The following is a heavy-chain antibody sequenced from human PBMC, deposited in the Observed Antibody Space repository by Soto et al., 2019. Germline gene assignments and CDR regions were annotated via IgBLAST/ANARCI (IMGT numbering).Heavy chain of an antibody. CDR3: ARDRGLYYDFWSGYPPWDAFDI. V-gene: IGHV1-18*01. D-gene: IGHD3-3*01. Sequence: ASVKVSCKASGYTFTSYGISWVRQAPGQGLEWMGWISAYNGNTNYAQKLQGRVTMTTDTSTSTAYMELRSLRSDDTAVYYRARDRGLYYDFWSGYPPWDAFDIWGQGTMVTVSS. J-gene: IGHJ3*02. CDR1: GYTFTSYG. CDR2: ISAYNGNT.